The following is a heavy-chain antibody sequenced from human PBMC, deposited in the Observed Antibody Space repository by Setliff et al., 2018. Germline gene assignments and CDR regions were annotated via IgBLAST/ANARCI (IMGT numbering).Heavy chain of an antibody. CDR2: IYYSGNT. CDR1: GGSMIGGHYY. D-gene: IGHD2-15*01. Sequence: SETLSLTCTVSGGSMIGGHYYWSWIRQLPGRGLEWIAYIYYSGNTYYNPSLKSLVTISVDTSKNQFSLKINSVTAADTALYYCARGHCSSGECPNYFDPWGQGTQVTV. CDR3: ARGHCSSGECPNYFDP. J-gene: IGHJ5*02. V-gene: IGHV4-31*01.